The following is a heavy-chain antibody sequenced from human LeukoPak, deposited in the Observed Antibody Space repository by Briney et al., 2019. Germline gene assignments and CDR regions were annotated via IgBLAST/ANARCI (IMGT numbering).Heavy chain of an antibody. Sequence: ASVKVSCKASGYTFTGYYMHWVRQAPGLGLEWMGWINPNSSGTNYAQKFQGRATMTRDTSISSAYMELSRLRSDDTAVYYCATGRYCSSTSCYVFDYWGQGTLVTVSS. CDR3: ATGRYCSSTSCYVFDY. J-gene: IGHJ4*02. D-gene: IGHD2-2*01. V-gene: IGHV1-2*02. CDR1: GYTFTGYY. CDR2: INPNSSGT.